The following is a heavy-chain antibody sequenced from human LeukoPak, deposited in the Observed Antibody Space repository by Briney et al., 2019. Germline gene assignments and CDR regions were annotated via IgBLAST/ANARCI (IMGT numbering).Heavy chain of an antibody. Sequence: PGGSLRLSCAASGFTFSSYSMNWVRXAPGKXLEWVSXISSSSSYIYYADSVKGRFTISRDNAKNSLYLQMNSLRAEDTAVYYCARGMSIAVAGTLGVFDYWGQGTLVTVSS. J-gene: IGHJ4*02. CDR3: ARGMSIAVAGTLGVFDY. CDR1: GFTFSSYS. CDR2: ISSSSSYI. V-gene: IGHV3-21*01. D-gene: IGHD6-19*01.